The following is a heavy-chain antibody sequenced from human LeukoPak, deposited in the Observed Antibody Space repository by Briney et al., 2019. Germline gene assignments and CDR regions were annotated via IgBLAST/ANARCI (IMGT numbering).Heavy chain of an antibody. J-gene: IGHJ3*02. CDR3: AKTRKWQQLDAFDI. D-gene: IGHD6-13*01. CDR1: GFTFSSYA. CDR2: ISGSVGSA. V-gene: IGHV3-23*01. Sequence: GGSLRLSCAASGFTFSSYAMIWVRQAPGKGLEWVSAISGSVGSASYADSVKGRFTISRDNSKITLYLQMNSLRAEDTAVYYCAKTRKWQQLDAFDIWGQGTMVTVSS.